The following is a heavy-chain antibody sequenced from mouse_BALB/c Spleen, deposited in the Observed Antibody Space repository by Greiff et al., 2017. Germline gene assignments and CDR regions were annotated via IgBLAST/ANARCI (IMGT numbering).Heavy chain of an antibody. V-gene: IGHV5-6-5*01. J-gene: IGHJ1*01. CDR3: ARAYYYGSSLHWYFDV. D-gene: IGHD1-1*01. CDR1: GFTFSSYA. Sequence: EVQLMESGGGLVKPGGSLKLSCAASGFTFSSYAMSWVRQTPEKRLEWVASISSGGSTYYPDSVKGRFTISRDNARNILYLQMSSLRSEDTAMYYCARAYYYGSSLHWYFDVWGAGTTVTVSS. CDR2: ISSGGST.